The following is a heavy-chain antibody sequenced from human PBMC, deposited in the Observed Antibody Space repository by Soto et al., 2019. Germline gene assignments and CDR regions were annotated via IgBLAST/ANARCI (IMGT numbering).Heavy chain of an antibody. V-gene: IGHV3-48*01. CDR1: GFTFSSYS. CDR3: ARANDYGSPGDVDY. Sequence: EVQLVESGGGLVQPGGSLRLSCAASGFTFSSYSMNWVRQAPGKGLEWVSYISSSSSTIYYADSVKGRFTISRDNAKNSLYLQMNSLRAEDTAVYYCARANDYGSPGDVDYWGQGTLVTVSS. J-gene: IGHJ4*02. D-gene: IGHD3-10*01. CDR2: ISSSSSTI.